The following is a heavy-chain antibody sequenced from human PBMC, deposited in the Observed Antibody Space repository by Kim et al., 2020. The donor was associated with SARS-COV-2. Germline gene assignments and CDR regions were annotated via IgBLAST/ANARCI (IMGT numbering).Heavy chain of an antibody. Sequence: SETLSLTCTVSGGSISSSSYYWGWIRQPPGKGLEWIGSIYYSGSTYYNPSLKSRVTISVDTSKNQFSLKLSSVTAADTAVYYCAITYSSSWYYRLYYYGMDVWGQGTTVTVSS. CDR1: GGSISSSSYY. V-gene: IGHV4-39*01. D-gene: IGHD6-13*01. J-gene: IGHJ6*02. CDR3: AITYSSSWYYRLYYYGMDV. CDR2: IYYSGST.